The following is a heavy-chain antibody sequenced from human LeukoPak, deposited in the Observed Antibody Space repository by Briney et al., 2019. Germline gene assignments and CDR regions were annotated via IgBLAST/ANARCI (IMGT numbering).Heavy chain of an antibody. CDR2: IYSGGST. Sequence: PGGSLRLSCAASGFIVSSKYISWVRQAPGKGLEWVSVIYSGGSTYYAASVESRFTISRDNSKNTVYLQMNNLKVDDTAVYYCARAGPIDYWGQGTLVTVSS. CDR1: GFIVSSKY. V-gene: IGHV3-53*01. CDR3: ARAGPIDY. J-gene: IGHJ4*02.